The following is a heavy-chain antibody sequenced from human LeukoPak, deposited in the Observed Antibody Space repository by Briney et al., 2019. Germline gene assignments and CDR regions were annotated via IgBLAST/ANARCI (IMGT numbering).Heavy chain of an antibody. V-gene: IGHV3-7*01. D-gene: IGHD6-13*01. Sequence: GGSLRLSCAASGFTFGIYWMSWVRQPPGKGLEWVANIKHDGSEKYYVDSVKGRFTISRDNAKNSLYLQMNSLRAEDTAVYCCARVGTAEGTLEDYWGQGTLVTVSS. CDR3: ARVGTAEGTLEDY. CDR2: IKHDGSEK. CDR1: GFTFGIYW. J-gene: IGHJ4*02.